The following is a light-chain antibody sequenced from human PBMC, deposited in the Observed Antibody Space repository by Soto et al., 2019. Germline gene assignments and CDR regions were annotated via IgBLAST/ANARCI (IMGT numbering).Light chain of an antibody. CDR2: EVT. CDR1: STDVGAYNY. CDR3: GSHAGNSNLV. Sequence: QSALTQPPSASGSPGQSVTISCTGTSTDVGAYNYGSWYQQHPGKAPKLMIYEVTKRPSGVPDRFSGSKSGNTASLTVSGLQAEDEADYYCGSHAGNSNLVFGGGTKLTVL. J-gene: IGLJ3*02. V-gene: IGLV2-8*01.